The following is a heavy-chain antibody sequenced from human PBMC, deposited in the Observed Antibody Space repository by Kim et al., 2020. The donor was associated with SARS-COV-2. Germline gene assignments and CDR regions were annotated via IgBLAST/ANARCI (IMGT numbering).Heavy chain of an antibody. V-gene: IGHV3-74*01. D-gene: IGHD2-2*01. Sequence: GGSLRLSCAASGFTFSTYWMYWVRQAPGKGLVWVSRINSDGSSTNYADSVKGRFTISRDNAKNTLYLQMNSLRAEDTAVYYCARGSSTSCPCYYMDVWGKGTTVTVSS. CDR1: GFTFSTYW. CDR3: ARGSSTSCPCYYMDV. J-gene: IGHJ6*03. CDR2: INSDGSST.